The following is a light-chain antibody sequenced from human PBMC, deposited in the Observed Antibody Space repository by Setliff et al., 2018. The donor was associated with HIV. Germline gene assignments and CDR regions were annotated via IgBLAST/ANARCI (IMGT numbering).Light chain of an antibody. Sequence: QSVLTQPATVSGSPGQSITISCTGTSSDVGGYEFVSWYQLHPGKAPKLMIYDVSNRPSGVSNRFSGSKSGNTASLTISGLQAEDEADYYCSSYTSSSTLGVFGTGTKVTVL. CDR2: DVS. CDR1: SSDVGGYEF. V-gene: IGLV2-14*03. CDR3: SSYTSSSTLGV. J-gene: IGLJ1*01.